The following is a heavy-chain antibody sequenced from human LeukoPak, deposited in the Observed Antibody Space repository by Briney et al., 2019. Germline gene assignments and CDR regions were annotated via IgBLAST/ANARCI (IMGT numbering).Heavy chain of an antibody. J-gene: IGHJ4*02. D-gene: IGHD3-10*01. CDR3: ARVDFSWFGERPYYFDY. CDR2: MNPNSGNT. Sequence: ASVKVSCKASGYTFTSYDINWVRQATGQGLEWMGWMNPNSGNTGYAQKFQGRVTMTRSTSISTAYMELSSLRSEDTAVYYCARVDFSWFGERPYYFDYWGQGTLVTVSS. CDR1: GYTFTSYD. V-gene: IGHV1-8*01.